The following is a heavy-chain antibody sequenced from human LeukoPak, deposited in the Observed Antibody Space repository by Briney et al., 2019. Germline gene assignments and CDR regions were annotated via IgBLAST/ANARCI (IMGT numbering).Heavy chain of an antibody. CDR3: ARDLYDSSGYYNRDDAFDI. J-gene: IGHJ3*02. D-gene: IGHD3-22*01. Sequence: GGSLRLSCAASGLTFSSYWMSWVRRAPGKGLEWVANIKQDGSEKYYVDSVKGRFTISRDNAKNSLYLQMNSLRAEDTAVYYCARDLYDSSGYYNRDDAFDIWGQGTMVTVSS. CDR2: IKQDGSEK. V-gene: IGHV3-7*05. CDR1: GLTFSSYW.